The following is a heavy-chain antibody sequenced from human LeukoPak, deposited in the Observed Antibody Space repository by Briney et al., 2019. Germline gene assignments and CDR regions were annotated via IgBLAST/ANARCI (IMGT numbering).Heavy chain of an antibody. V-gene: IGHV3-23*01. D-gene: IGHD3-22*01. CDR3: SKGSSGYFVDL. Sequence: GGSLRLSCAASGFIFNNYGLIWVRQAPGKGLEWVSAISNDGGGTNYADFVKGRFTISRDNSKNTLFLQMNSLRAEDTALYYCSKGSSGYFVDLWGQGTLVRVSS. CDR2: ISNDGGGT. CDR1: GFIFNNYG. J-gene: IGHJ5*02.